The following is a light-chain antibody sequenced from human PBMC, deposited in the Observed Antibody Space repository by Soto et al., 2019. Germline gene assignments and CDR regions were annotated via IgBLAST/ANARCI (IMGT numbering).Light chain of an antibody. CDR1: QSVSSY. V-gene: IGKV3-11*01. CDR3: QQRSNWPALT. J-gene: IGKJ4*01. Sequence: EIVLTQSPATLSLSPGERVTLSCRASQSVSSYLAWYQQKPGQAPRLLIYGASNRATGIPARFSGSGSGTDFTLTISSLEPEDFAVYYCQQRSNWPALTFGGGPRWIS. CDR2: GAS.